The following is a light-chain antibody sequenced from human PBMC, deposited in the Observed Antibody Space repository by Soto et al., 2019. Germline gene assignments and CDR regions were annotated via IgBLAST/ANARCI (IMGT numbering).Light chain of an antibody. J-gene: IGKJ4*01. V-gene: IGKV1-12*01. CDR3: QQANSFPHT. CDR2: AAS. CDR1: QDISSW. Sequence: DIQMTQSPSSVSASVGDRVTITCRASQDISSWLAWYQQKPGKAPKLLIYAASSLHSGVPARFSGSDSGTDFTLTISSVQPEDSATYYCQQANSFPHTFGGGTKVEI.